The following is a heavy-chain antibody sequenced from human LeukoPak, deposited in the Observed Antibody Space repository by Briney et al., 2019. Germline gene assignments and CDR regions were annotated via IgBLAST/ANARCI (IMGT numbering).Heavy chain of an antibody. J-gene: IGHJ4*02. CDR1: GFTFTTYG. Sequence: GGSLRLSCAASGFTFTTYGMNWLRQAPGKGLEWVSYLSGRSNSIYYAESEKGRFTISRDNAKNSLYLQMNSLRDEDTAVYYCARDFRYHDSSGYYSFDYWGQGTLVTVSS. CDR3: ARDFRYHDSSGYYSFDY. D-gene: IGHD3-22*01. CDR2: LSGRSNSI. V-gene: IGHV3-48*02.